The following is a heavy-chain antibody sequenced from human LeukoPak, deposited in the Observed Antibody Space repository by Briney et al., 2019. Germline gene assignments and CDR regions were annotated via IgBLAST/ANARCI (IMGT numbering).Heavy chain of an antibody. CDR2: IYYSGTT. CDR1: GGSIIRDSDY. CDR3: ARHTPRTVSGKPFDY. V-gene: IGHV4-39*01. Sequence: SETLSLRCTVSGGSIIRDSDYWGWIRQPPGKGLEGIGSIYYSGTTQYNPSLKSRVTISVDTSKNLFSLKLSSVTAADTAVYYCARHTPRTVSGKPFDYWGQGTLVTVSS. D-gene: IGHD5-12*01. J-gene: IGHJ4*02.